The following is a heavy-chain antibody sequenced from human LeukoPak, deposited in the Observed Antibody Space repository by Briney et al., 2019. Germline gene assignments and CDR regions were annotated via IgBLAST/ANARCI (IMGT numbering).Heavy chain of an antibody. Sequence: GGSLRLSCTVSGFTVSTNSMSWVRQAPGKGLEWVSFIYSDNTHYSDSVKGRFTISRDNAKNSLYLQMNSLRAEDTAVYYCATVATTSFDYWGQGTLVTVSS. V-gene: IGHV3-66*01. J-gene: IGHJ4*02. CDR2: IYSDNT. CDR1: GFTVSTNS. D-gene: IGHD5-12*01. CDR3: ATVATTSFDY.